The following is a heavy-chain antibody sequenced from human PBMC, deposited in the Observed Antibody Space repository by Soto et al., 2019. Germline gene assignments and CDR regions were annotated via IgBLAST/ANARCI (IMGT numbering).Heavy chain of an antibody. CDR1: GFIFSDYY. D-gene: IGHD1-26*01. CDR3: GKGRSYYYYYGVDV. V-gene: IGHV3-11*01. CDR2: ISDSGGSI. J-gene: IGHJ6*02. Sequence: GGSLRLSCATSGFIFSDYYMHWIRQAPGEGLEWVSDISDSGGSIYYADAVKGRFTISRDNAKSTLYLQMNSLRAEDTAVYYCGKGRSYYYYYGVDVWGQGTTVTVSS.